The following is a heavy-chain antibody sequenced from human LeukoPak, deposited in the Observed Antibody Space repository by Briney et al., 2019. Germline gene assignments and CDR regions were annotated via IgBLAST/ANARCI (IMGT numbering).Heavy chain of an antibody. Sequence: SQTLSLTCAISGDSVSRNNAAWNWIRQSPSRGLEWLGRVYYRSKWYTEFGGSVRTRIGINADTSKNQFSLQLNSVTHEDTAVYFCAREDYSGFGHWGQGTLVTVSS. D-gene: IGHD4-23*01. CDR3: AREDYSGFGH. V-gene: IGHV6-1*01. CDR2: VYYRSKWYT. J-gene: IGHJ4*02. CDR1: GDSVSRNNAA.